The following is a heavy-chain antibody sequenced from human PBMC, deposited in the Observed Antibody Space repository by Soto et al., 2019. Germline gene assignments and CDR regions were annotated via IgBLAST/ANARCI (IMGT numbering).Heavy chain of an antibody. D-gene: IGHD4-17*01. CDR2: IIPIIGTA. CDR1: GGTFSSYA. Sequence: ASVKVSCKASGGTFSSYAISWVRQAPGQGLEWMGGIIPIIGTANYAQKFQGRVTMTGDTSTSTAYMELSSLRSEDTAVYYCARAVSTQPAPIDYWGQGTLVTVSS. CDR3: ARAVSTQPAPIDY. J-gene: IGHJ4*02. V-gene: IGHV1-69*06.